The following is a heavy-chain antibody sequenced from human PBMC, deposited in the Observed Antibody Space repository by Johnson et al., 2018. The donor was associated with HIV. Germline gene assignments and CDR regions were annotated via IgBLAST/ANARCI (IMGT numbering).Heavy chain of an antibody. Sequence: VQLVESGGGVVRPGGSLRLSCAASGFTFSSYWMHWVRQDPGKGLVWVSRSKSDGSYTSYADSVKGRFTISRDNAKNTLYLQMNSLRAEDTAVYYCAHSVGATDDAFDIWGQGTMVTVSS. V-gene: IGHV3-74*02. CDR3: AHSVGATDDAFDI. J-gene: IGHJ3*02. CDR2: SKSDGSYT. CDR1: GFTFSSYW. D-gene: IGHD1-26*01.